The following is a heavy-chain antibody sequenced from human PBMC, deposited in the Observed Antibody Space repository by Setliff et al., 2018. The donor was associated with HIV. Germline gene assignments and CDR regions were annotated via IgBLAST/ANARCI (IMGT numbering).Heavy chain of an antibody. CDR1: GGSISNQY. V-gene: IGHV4-59*11. CDR3: ARLRVSSSSQTFGH. D-gene: IGHD6-6*01. Sequence: SETLSLTCTVSGGSISNQYWSWIRQPQGKGLEWIGYIYYSGTTHYNPSLKSRVAMSVDTSKNQFSLDLTSVTPADTAVYYCARLRVSSSSQTFGHWGQGILVTVSS. CDR2: IYYSGTT. J-gene: IGHJ4*02.